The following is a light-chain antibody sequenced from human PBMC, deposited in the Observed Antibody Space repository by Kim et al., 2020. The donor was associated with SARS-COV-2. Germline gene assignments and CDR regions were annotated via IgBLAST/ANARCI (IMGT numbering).Light chain of an antibody. CDR1: QSIRNNY. V-gene: IGKV3-20*01. Sequence: EIVLTQSPGTLSLSPGERATLSCMASQSIRNNYLAWYQQKPGQAPRLLIYGASSRATGIPDRFSGSGSGTDFTLTISRLEPEDFAVYYCQQYGSSPRTFGQGTKVDIK. CDR2: GAS. CDR3: QQYGSSPRT. J-gene: IGKJ1*01.